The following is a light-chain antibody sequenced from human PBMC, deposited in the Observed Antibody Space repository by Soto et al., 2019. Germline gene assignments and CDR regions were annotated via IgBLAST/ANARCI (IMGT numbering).Light chain of an antibody. CDR2: SDN. CDR3: AAWDDSLKGTV. Sequence: QAVVTQPPSASGSPGQRVTFSCSGSSSNIGTNTVTWYQHVPGSAPKLLIYSDNQRTSGVPDRFSGSKSGTSASLAISGLQSEDEADYYCAAWDDSLKGTVFGTGTKLTVL. CDR1: SSNIGTNT. V-gene: IGLV1-44*01. J-gene: IGLJ1*01.